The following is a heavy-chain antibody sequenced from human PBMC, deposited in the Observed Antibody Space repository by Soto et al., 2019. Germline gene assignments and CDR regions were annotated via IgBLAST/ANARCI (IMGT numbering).Heavy chain of an antibody. V-gene: IGHV3-23*01. J-gene: IGHJ4*02. CDR3: ARRGGALGY. D-gene: IGHD3-16*01. CDR1: GFTFSSYA. CDR2: ITGSGSTT. Sequence: EVQLMESGGGLVQPGGSLRLSCAASGFTFSSYAMSWVRQAPGKGLEWVSVITGSGSTTYYADSVKGRFTISRDNSKNQLYLQMNSLRAEDTAVYYCARRGGALGYWGQGTLVTVSS.